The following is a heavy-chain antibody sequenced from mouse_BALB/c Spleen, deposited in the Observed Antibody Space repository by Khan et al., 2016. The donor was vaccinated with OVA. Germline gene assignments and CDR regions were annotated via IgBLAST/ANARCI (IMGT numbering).Heavy chain of an antibody. CDR3: ARSGYGSLAY. V-gene: IGHV1-7*01. J-gene: IGHJ3*01. D-gene: IGHD1-1*01. Sequence: VQLQESGAELAKPGASVKMSCKASGYMFTSYWMNWVKQRPGQGLEWIGYINPTSGYTDYNQKFKDRATLTADKSSSTSYMQLSSLTYEDSAVYYSARSGYGSLAYWGQGTLVTVSA. CDR2: INPTSGYT. CDR1: GYMFTSYW.